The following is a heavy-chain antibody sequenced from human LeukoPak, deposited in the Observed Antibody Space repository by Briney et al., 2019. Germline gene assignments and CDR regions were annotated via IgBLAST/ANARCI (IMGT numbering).Heavy chain of an antibody. Sequence: ASVKVSCKASGYTFTDYYMHWVRQAPGQGLEWMGWINPNSGGTNYAQKFQGGVTMTGDTSISTAYMELSRLKSDDTAVYYCARVSRVSAAAKAASDIWVQGTMVTVSS. D-gene: IGHD2-2*01. J-gene: IGHJ3*02. CDR3: ARVSRVSAAAKAASDI. CDR2: INPNSGGT. V-gene: IGHV1-2*02. CDR1: GYTFTDYY.